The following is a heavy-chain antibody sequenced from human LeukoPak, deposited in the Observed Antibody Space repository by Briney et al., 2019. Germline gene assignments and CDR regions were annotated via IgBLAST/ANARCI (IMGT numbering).Heavy chain of an antibody. J-gene: IGHJ3*02. Sequence: GASVKVSCKVSGYTLTELSMHWVRQAPGKGLEWMGGFDPEDGETIYAQKFQGRVTMTEDTSTDTAYMEPSSLRSEDTAVYYCATSPPQDMILGAFDIWGQGTMVTVSS. V-gene: IGHV1-24*01. CDR1: GYTLTELS. CDR2: FDPEDGET. D-gene: IGHD2-8*01. CDR3: ATSPPQDMILGAFDI.